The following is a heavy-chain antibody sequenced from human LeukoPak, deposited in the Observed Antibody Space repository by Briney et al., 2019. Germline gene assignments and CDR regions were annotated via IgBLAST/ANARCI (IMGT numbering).Heavy chain of an antibody. Sequence: GGSLRLSCAASGFTFSSYGMSWVRQAPGKGLEWVSAISGSGGSTYYADSVKGRFTISRDNSKNTLYLQMNSLRAEDTAVYYCAKGPTYYYDSSGYYDDYYFDYWGQGTLVTVSS. CDR1: GFTFSSYG. D-gene: IGHD3-22*01. V-gene: IGHV3-23*01. CDR3: AKGPTYYYDSSGYYDDYYFDY. J-gene: IGHJ4*02. CDR2: ISGSGGST.